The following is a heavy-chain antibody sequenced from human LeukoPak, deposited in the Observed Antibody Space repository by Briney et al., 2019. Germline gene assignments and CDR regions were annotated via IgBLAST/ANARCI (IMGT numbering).Heavy chain of an antibody. CDR3: AKDEVGYCSSTSCYYYYYGMDV. V-gene: IGHV3-30*18. CDR2: ISYDGSNK. D-gene: IGHD2-2*01. CDR1: GFTFSSYG. J-gene: IGHJ6*02. Sequence: PGGSLRLSCAASGFTFSSYGMHWVRQAPGKGLEWVAVISYDGSNKYYADSVKGRFTISRDNSKNTLYLQMNSLRAEDTAVYYCAKDEVGYCSSTSCYYYYYGMDVWGQGTTVTVSS.